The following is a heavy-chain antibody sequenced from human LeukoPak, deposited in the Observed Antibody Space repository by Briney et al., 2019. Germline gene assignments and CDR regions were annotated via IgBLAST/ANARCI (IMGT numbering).Heavy chain of an antibody. J-gene: IGHJ5*02. CDR3: ARRGQAAAGTLSIGNWFDP. D-gene: IGHD6-13*01. CDR2: IYPGDSDT. V-gene: IGHV5-51*01. Sequence: GESLKISCKGSGYSFTSYWIGWVRQVPGKGLEWMGIIYPGDSDTRYSPSFQGQVTISADKSISTAYLQWSSLKASDTAMYYCARRGQAAAGTLSIGNWFDPWGQGTLVTVSS. CDR1: GYSFTSYW.